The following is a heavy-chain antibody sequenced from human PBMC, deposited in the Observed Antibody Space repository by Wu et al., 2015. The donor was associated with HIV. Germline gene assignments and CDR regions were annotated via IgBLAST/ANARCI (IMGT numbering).Heavy chain of an antibody. Sequence: QVQLVQSGAEVKKPGSSVKVSCTAFGGTFTRSAFSWVRQAPGQGLEWMGGIIPIFATANYAQKFQGTVTITADKSTSTVYMELSSLRSEDTAVYYCASGRRGHCDAGGRYAGYYYYCGMAVWGQGTTVTVSS. J-gene: IGHJ6*02. D-gene: IGHD2-15*01. CDR1: GGTFTRSA. CDR3: ASGRRGHCDAGGRYAGYYYYCGMAV. V-gene: IGHV1-69*14. CDR2: IIPIFATA.